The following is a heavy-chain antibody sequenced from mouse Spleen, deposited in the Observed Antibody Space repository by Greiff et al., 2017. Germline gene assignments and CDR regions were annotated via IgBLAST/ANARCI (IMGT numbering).Heavy chain of an antibody. V-gene: IGHV1-42*01. CDR1: GYSFTGYY. CDR3: ARPSYGPFAY. J-gene: IGHJ3*01. CDR2: INPSTGGT. D-gene: IGHD2-10*02. Sequence: EVQLQQSGPELVKPGASVKISCKASGYSFTGYYMNWVKQSPEKSLEWIGEINPSTGGTTYNQKFKAKATLTVDKSSSTAYMQLKSLTSEDSAVYYCARPSYGPFAYWGQGTLVTVSA.